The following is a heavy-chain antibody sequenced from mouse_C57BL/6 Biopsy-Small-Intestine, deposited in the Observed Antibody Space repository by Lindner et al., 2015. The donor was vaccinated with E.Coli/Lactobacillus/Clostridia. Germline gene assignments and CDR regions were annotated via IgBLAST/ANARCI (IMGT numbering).Heavy chain of an antibody. CDR1: GGTFSTNA. V-gene: IGHV1-81*01. CDR2: IIPMLNKP. Sequence: SVKVSCKASGGTFSTNALSWVRLAPGQGLEWMGRIIPMLNKPDYAQKFQGRVTITADESTNTAYMELSSLRSEDTAIYYCARGYHLPVTWSDPWGQGTLVTVSS. D-gene: IGHD2-1*01. CDR3: ARGYHLPVTWSDP. J-gene: IGHJ4*01.